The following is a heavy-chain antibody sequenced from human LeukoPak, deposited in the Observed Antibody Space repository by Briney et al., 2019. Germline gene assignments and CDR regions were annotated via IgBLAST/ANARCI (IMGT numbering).Heavy chain of an antibody. CDR1: GYTFTGYY. CDR3: ARARITMVRGSRYGMDV. Sequence: APVKVSCKASGYTFTGYYMHWVRQAPGQGLEWMGWINPNSGGTNYAQKFQGRVTMTRDTSTSTAYMELSRLRSDDTAVYYCARARITMVRGSRYGMDVWGQGTTVTVSS. J-gene: IGHJ6*02. CDR2: INPNSGGT. V-gene: IGHV1-2*02. D-gene: IGHD3-10*01.